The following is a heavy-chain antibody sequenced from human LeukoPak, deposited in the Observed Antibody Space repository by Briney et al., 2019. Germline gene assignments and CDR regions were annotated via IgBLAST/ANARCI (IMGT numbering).Heavy chain of an antibody. D-gene: IGHD2-21*02. CDR1: GFSISGYY. CDR2: IYSSGSA. J-gene: IGHJ4*02. V-gene: IGHV4-59*08. CDR3: ARHDAVTVMRRGFDY. Sequence: SGTLSLSCAASGFSISGYYLSWIRQPPGKGLEWIAYIYSSGSAYYNPSLKSRVTISVDTSKNQFSLRLSSLTAADTAVYYCARHDAVTVMRRGFDYWGQGTLVTVYS.